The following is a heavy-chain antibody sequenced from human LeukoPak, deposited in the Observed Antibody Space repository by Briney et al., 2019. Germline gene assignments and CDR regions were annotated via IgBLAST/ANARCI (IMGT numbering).Heavy chain of an antibody. V-gene: IGHV3-13*01. CDR1: GFTFSSYD. Sequence: GGSLRLSCAASGFTFSSYDMHWVRQATGKGLEWVSAIGTAGDTYYPGSVKGRFTISRENAKNSLYLQMNSLRAGDTAVYYCARQLLSGIYDYWGQGTLVTVSS. J-gene: IGHJ4*02. CDR3: ARQLLSGIYDY. CDR2: IGTAGDT. D-gene: IGHD1-26*01.